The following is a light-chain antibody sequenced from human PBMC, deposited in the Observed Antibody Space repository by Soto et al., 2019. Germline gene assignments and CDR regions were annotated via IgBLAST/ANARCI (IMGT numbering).Light chain of an antibody. CDR3: GTWHSSLSVPL. CDR1: SSDIGNNY. CDR2: DNS. Sequence: QSVLTQPPSVSAAPGQKVTISCSGSSSDIGNNYVSWYQQLPGTAPKLLIYDNSNRPSGIPDRFSGSKSGTSATLGITGLQTGDEAEYYCGTWHSSLSVPLFGGGTQLTVL. J-gene: IGLJ3*02. V-gene: IGLV1-51*01.